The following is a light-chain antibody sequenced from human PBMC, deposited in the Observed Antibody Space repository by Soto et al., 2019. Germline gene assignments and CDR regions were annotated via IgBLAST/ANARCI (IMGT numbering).Light chain of an antibody. J-gene: IGKJ4*01. CDR1: QTVSNNF. V-gene: IGKV3-20*01. CDR2: GAS. CDR3: RQYGRSLEFA. Sequence: EIVLTQSPGTLSLSPGDRATLSCRAGQTVSNNFLAWYQEKPGRGPRLLIYGASTRATGIPDRFSGSGSGTDFTLTISRLDPEDFAVYYCRQYGRSLEFAVGGGTKVDI.